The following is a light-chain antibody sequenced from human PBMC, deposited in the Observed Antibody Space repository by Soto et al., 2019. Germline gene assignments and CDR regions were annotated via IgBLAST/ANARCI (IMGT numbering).Light chain of an antibody. CDR2: EVD. CDR3: SSYTSSSTLD. V-gene: IGLV2-14*01. J-gene: IGLJ1*01. Sequence: QSALTQPASVSGSPGQSITISCTGTSSDVGFYNYVSWYQQQHPGKAPKLMIYEVDNRPSGVSIRFSGSKSGNTASLTISGLQAEDEADYYCSSYTSSSTLDFGTGTKVTVL. CDR1: SSDVGFYNY.